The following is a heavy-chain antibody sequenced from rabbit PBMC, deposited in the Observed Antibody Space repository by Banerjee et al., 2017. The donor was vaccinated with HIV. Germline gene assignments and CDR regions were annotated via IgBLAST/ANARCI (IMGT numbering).Heavy chain of an antibody. D-gene: IGHD2-1*01. J-gene: IGHJ4*01. CDR1: GFSFSSSYY. Sequence: QEQLVESGGDLVKPGASLTLTCTASGFSFSSSYYMCWVRQAPGKGLEWIACIYAGSSGSTYYASWAKGRFTISKTSSTTVTLQMTSLTAADTATYFCARDWSGDNAAVAFDLWGPGTLVTVS. V-gene: IGHV1S45*01. CDR3: ARDWSGDNAAVAFDL. CDR2: IYAGSSGST.